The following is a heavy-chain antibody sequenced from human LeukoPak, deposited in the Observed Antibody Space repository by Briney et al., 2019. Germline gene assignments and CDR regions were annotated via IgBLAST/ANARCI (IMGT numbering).Heavy chain of an antibody. Sequence: PGGSLRLSCSASGFTFSSYAMHWVRQAPGKGLEYVSAISSNGGSTYYANSVKGRFTISRDNSKDTLYLQMGSLRAEDMAVYYCARAGSSSSGLWWFDPWGQGTLVTVSS. V-gene: IGHV3-64*01. CDR2: ISSNGGST. J-gene: IGHJ5*02. CDR1: GFTFSSYA. CDR3: ARAGSSSSGLWWFDP. D-gene: IGHD6-6*01.